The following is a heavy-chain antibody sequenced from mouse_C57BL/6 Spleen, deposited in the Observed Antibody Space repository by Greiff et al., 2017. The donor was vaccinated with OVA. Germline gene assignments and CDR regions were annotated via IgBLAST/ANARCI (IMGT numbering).Heavy chain of an antibody. Sequence: EVQVVESGGDLVKPGGSLKLSCAASGFTFSSYGMSWVRQTPDKRLEWVATISSGGSYTYYPDSVKGRFTISRDNAKNTLYLQMSSLKSEDTAMYYCARPVLTGTAWFAYWGQGTLVTVSA. CDR2: ISSGGSYT. CDR3: ARPVLTGTAWFAY. J-gene: IGHJ3*01. CDR1: GFTFSSYG. V-gene: IGHV5-6*01. D-gene: IGHD4-1*01.